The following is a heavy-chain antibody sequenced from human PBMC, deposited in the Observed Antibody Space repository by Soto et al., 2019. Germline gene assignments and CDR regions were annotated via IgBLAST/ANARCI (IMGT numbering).Heavy chain of an antibody. CDR3: AGLTTNYYYGMDV. CDR1: GYTFTSYG. V-gene: IGHV1-18*01. D-gene: IGHD3-9*01. Sequence: ASVKVSCKASGYTFTSYGISWVRQAPGQGLEWMGWISAYNGNTNYAQELQGRVTMTTDTSTSTAYMELRSLRSDDTAVYYCAGLTTNYYYGMDVWGQGTTVTVS. CDR2: ISAYNGNT. J-gene: IGHJ6*02.